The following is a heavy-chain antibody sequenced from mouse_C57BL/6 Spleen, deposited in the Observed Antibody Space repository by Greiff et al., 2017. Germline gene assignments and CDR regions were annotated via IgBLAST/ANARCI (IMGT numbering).Heavy chain of an antibody. Sequence: EVKLMESGGGLVKPGGSLKLSCAASGFTFSDYGMHWVRQAPEKGLEWVAYISSGSSTLYYADTVKGRFTISRDNAKNTLFLQKTSLRSEDTAMYYCARGGYGKSLDYWGQGTTLTVSS. CDR3: ARGGYGKSLDY. CDR2: ISSGSSTL. V-gene: IGHV5-17*01. D-gene: IGHD2-2*01. J-gene: IGHJ2*01. CDR1: GFTFSDYG.